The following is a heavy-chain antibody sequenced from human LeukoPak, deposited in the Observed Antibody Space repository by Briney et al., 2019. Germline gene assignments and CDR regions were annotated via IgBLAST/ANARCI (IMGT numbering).Heavy chain of an antibody. CDR2: IYRNDDK. CDR3: AHPLNYYDSSGYGVIDY. Sequence: ESGPTLVKPTQTLTLTCTFSGFSLSTSGVGVGWIRQPPGKAQEWLALIYRNDDKRYSPSLKSRLTITKDTSKNQVVLTMTNMDPVDTATYYCAHPLNYYDSSGYGVIDYWGQGTLVTVSS. V-gene: IGHV2-5*01. CDR1: GFSLSTSGVG. J-gene: IGHJ4*02. D-gene: IGHD3-22*01.